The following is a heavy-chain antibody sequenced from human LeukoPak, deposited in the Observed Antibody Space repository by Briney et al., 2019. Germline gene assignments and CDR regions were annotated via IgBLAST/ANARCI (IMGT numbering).Heavy chain of an antibody. J-gene: IGHJ4*02. Sequence: ASVKVSFTASGYTFTSYDINWVRQAPGQGLERMGWINLNSGNTGYAQNFQGRLTVTRDTSINKAYMELSTLRSEDTAIYYCARVTGSIDYWGQGTLVTVSS. CDR3: ARVTGSIDY. CDR2: INLNSGNT. CDR1: GYTFTSYD. D-gene: IGHD1-26*01. V-gene: IGHV1-8*01.